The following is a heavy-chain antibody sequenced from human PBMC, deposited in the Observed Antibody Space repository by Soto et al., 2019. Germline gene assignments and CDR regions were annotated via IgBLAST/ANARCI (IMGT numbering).Heavy chain of an antibody. Sequence: QVQLQESGPGLVKPSETLSLTCAVSGDSISSYYCMWIRQPPGKGLESIGYLYYGRSANYNPSLKSRVTLSLDTSTNQCSLTLSSMSAADTAVYYCALLSMALVPEYWVQGTLVTVSS. J-gene: IGHJ4*02. V-gene: IGHV4-59*01. CDR2: LYYGRSA. CDR3: ALLSMALVPEY. CDR1: GDSISSYY. D-gene: IGHD3-3*02.